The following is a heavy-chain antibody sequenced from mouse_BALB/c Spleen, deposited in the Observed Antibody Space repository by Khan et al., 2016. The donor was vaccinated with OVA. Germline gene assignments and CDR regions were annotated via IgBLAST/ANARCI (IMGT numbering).Heavy chain of an antibody. J-gene: IGHJ3*01. CDR1: GYIFTSYW. V-gene: IGHV1S132*01. CDR2: IYPGTGST. D-gene: IGHD1-1*02. CDR3: ARGSGFGRNVSY. Sequence: QVQLKQSGGDLVRPGASVKLSCKTSGYIFTSYWIHWVKQWSGQGLEWIARIYPGTGSTYYNENFKDKATLTADISSSTAYMQLGSLQSEDSAVSQYARGSGFGRNVSYWGQGTLVTVSA.